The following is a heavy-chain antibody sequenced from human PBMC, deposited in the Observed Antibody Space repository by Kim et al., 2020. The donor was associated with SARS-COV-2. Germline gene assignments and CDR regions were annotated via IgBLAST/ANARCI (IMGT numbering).Heavy chain of an antibody. V-gene: IGHV3-23*01. CDR3: AKDSSHSSGWFEANFDY. D-gene: IGHD6-19*01. J-gene: IGHJ4*02. CDR2: ISGSGGST. CDR1: GFTFSSYA. Sequence: GGSLRLSCAASGFTFSSYAMSWVRQAPGKGLEWVSAISGSGGSTYYADSVKGRFTISRDNSKNTLYLQMNSLRAEDTAVYYCAKDSSHSSGWFEANFDYWCQGTLVTVSS.